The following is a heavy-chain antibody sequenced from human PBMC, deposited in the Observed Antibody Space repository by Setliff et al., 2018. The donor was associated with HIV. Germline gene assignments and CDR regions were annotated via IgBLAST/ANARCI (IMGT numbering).Heavy chain of an antibody. CDR2: IRNDESNK. CDR3: ARDQWGYSYGYYYYYYMDV. V-gene: IGHV3-30*02. D-gene: IGHD5-18*01. CDR1: GFTFGNFG. Sequence: GGSLRLSCAASGFTFGNFGMHWVRQAPGKGLEWVAFIRNDESNKQYSDSVKGRFTISRDNSKNTLYLQMNSLRAEDTAVYYCARDQWGYSYGYYYYYYMDVWGKGTKVTVSS. J-gene: IGHJ6*03.